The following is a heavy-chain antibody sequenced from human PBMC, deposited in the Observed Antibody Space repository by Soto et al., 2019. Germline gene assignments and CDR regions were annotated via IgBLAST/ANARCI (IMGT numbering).Heavy chain of an antibody. J-gene: IGHJ6*02. CDR1: GGTFSSYA. CDR2: IIPIFGTA. D-gene: IGHD4-17*01. Sequence: ASVKVSCKASGGTFSSYAISWVRQAPGQGLEWMGGIIPIFGTANYAQKFQGRVTITADESTSTAYMELSSLRSEDTAVYYCARVGGMTTVTHYYYYGMDVWGQGTTVTVSS. V-gene: IGHV1-69*13. CDR3: ARVGGMTTVTHYYYYGMDV.